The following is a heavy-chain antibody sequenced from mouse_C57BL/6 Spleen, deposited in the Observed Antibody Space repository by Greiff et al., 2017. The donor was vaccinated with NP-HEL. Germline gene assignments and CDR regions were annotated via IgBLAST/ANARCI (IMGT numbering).Heavy chain of an antibody. J-gene: IGHJ2*01. D-gene: IGHD2-2*01. CDR3: ARYGYDVGDYFDY. CDR1: GYAFSSYW. V-gene: IGHV1-80*01. Sequence: VQLQQSGAELVKPGASVKISCKASGYAFSSYWMNWVKQRPGKGLEWIGQIYPGDGDTNYNGKFKGKATLTADKSSSTAYMQLSSLTSEDSAVYFCARYGYDVGDYFDYWGQGTTLTVSS. CDR2: IYPGDGDT.